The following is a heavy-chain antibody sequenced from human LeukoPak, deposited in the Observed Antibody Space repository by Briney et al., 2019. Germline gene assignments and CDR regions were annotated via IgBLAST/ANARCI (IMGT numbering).Heavy chain of an antibody. D-gene: IGHD1-1*01. Sequence: SQTLSLTCIVSGDSVSSGTCYWTWLRQPAGKGLEWIGRIHTSGNTNYSPSLKSRVTISRDTSKNQFSLRLTSVTAADTAVYYCVRDWNGDYFDYWGQGTLVTVPS. CDR2: IHTSGNT. CDR1: GDSVSSGTCY. J-gene: IGHJ4*02. CDR3: VRDWNGDYFDY. V-gene: IGHV4-61*02.